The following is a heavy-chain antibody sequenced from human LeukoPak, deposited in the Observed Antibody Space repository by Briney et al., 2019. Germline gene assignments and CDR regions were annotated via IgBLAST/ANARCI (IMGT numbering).Heavy chain of an antibody. Sequence: PSETLSLTCAVCGGSFSGYYWSWIRQPPGKGLEWIGEINHSGSTNYNPSLKSRVTISVDTSKNQFSLKLSSVTAADTAVYYCARGRPCSGGSCYSLDTDWFDPWGQGTLVTVSS. V-gene: IGHV4-34*01. J-gene: IGHJ5*02. CDR3: ARGRPCSGGSCYSLDTDWFDP. CDR2: INHSGST. CDR1: GGSFSGYY. D-gene: IGHD2-15*01.